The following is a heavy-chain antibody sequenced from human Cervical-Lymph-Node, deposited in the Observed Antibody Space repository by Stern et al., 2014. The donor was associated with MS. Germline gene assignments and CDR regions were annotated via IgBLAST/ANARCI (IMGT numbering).Heavy chain of an antibody. V-gene: IGHV3-74*02. J-gene: IGHJ4*02. CDR2: INGDGTVS. Sequence: EMQLVESGGGIVQPGGSLMISCVASGFNFRTYWMYWVRQGPGKGLEWVSRINGDGTVSTYADSVRGRFTISRNNANNTMSLQLDNLRVEDTAIYYCASAYRASWGQGTLVTVST. D-gene: IGHD1-1*01. CDR1: GFNFRTYW. CDR3: ASAYRAS.